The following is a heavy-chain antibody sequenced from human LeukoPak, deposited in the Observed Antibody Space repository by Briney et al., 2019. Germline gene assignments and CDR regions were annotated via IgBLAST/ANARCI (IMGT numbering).Heavy chain of an antibody. CDR3: ASYYYDSSGQSIDAFDI. CDR1: GFTFSSYS. D-gene: IGHD3-22*01. V-gene: IGHV3-21*01. J-gene: IGHJ3*02. CDR2: ISSSSSYI. Sequence: PGGSLRLSCAASGFTFSSYSMNWVRQAPGKGLEWVSSISSSSSYIYYADSVKGRFTISGDNAKNSLYLQMNSLRAEDTAVYYCASYYYDSSGQSIDAFDIWGQGTMVTVSS.